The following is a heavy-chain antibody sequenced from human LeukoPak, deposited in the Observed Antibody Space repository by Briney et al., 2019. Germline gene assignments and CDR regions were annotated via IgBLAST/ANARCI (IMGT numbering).Heavy chain of an antibody. D-gene: IGHD3-16*01. CDR2: INTGNGNT. V-gene: IGHV1-3*04. CDR3: GTRSASSYGGVFDF. CDR1: GYTFTHYA. Sequence: ASVKVSCKASGYTFTHYAMHWVRQAPGQGLEWMGWINTGNGNTKYSQKFQGRVTLTRDTSAKIAYMEVTSLRSEDTAVYYCGTRSASSYGGVFDFWGQGSLVIVSS. J-gene: IGHJ4*02.